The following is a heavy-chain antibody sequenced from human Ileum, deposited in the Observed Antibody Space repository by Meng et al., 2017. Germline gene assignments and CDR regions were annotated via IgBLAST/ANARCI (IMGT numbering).Heavy chain of an antibody. V-gene: IGHV4-34*01. J-gene: IGHJ2*01. D-gene: IGHD3-10*01. Sequence: QVQLQLWGAGLLKPSETLSLTRAVYGGSFSGYYWTWIRQPPGKGLEWIGEIHHSGSTNYNPSLKSRVTMSIDTSKIQFSLELSSVTAADAAVYYCARYGGSGSYWHFDPWGRGTLVTVSS. CDR2: IHHSGST. CDR1: GGSFSGYY. CDR3: ARYGGSGSYWHFDP.